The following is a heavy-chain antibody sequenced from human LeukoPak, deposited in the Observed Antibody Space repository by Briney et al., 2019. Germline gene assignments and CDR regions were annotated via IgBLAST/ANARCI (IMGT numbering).Heavy chain of an antibody. D-gene: IGHD2-15*01. Sequence: SETLSLTCTVSGGSISSYYWSWIRQPPGKGLEWIGYVSSDGTTNYNPSLRSRLIMSVDTAKNDISLNLTSVTAADTAIYYCARLDCLIEGCYNHWGRGTLVTVSS. V-gene: IGHV4-59*08. J-gene: IGHJ4*02. CDR1: GGSISSYY. CDR2: VSSDGTT. CDR3: ARLDCLIEGCYNH.